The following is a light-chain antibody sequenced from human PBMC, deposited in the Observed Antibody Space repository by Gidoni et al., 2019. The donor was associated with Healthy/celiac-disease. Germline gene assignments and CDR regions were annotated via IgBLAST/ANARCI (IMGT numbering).Light chain of an antibody. V-gene: IGLV1-47*01. CDR2: RNN. J-gene: IGLJ2*01. CDR1: SSNIGSNY. Sequence: QSVLTQPPSASGTPGQGVTISCSGSSSNIGSNYVYWYQQLPGPSPKLLLYRNNQRPPGVPARFSGSKSGTSASLAISGLRSEDEADYYCAAWDDSLSGVVFGGGTKLTVL. CDR3: AAWDDSLSGVV.